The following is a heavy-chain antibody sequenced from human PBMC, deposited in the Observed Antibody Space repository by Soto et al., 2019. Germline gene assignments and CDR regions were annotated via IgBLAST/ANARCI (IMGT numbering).Heavy chain of an antibody. CDR3: QRLGGYYQAFNI. CDR1: GGSISSSSYY. J-gene: IGHJ4*01. V-gene: IGHV4-39*01. CDR2: IYYSGST. Sequence: SETLSLTCTVSGGSISSSSYYWGWIRQPPGKGLEWIGSIYYSGSTYYNPSLKSRVTISVDTSKNQFSLKLSSVTAADTAVYYGQRLGGYYQAFNIWGPGYLVTVSS. D-gene: IGHD3-22*01.